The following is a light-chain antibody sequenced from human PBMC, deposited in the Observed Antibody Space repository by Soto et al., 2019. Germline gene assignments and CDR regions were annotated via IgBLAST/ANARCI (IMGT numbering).Light chain of an antibody. CDR3: MQGTYWPYT. V-gene: IGKV2-30*01. Sequence: DVVMTQSPLSLPVTLGQSASVSCRSSESVLYRDGNSYLSWFQQRPGQSPRRLIYKVSNRDSGVPDRFSGSGSDTDFTVKISRVEAEDVGVYYCMQGTYWPYTFGQGPQLDIK. J-gene: IGKJ2*01. CDR2: KVS. CDR1: ESVLYRDGNSY.